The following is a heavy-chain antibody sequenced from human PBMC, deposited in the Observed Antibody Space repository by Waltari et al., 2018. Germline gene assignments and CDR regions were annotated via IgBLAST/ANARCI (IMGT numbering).Heavy chain of an antibody. J-gene: IGHJ4*02. CDR2: INHSGST. D-gene: IGHD3-10*01. CDR3: ARGGGTYYYGSGSYCFDY. V-gene: IGHV4-34*01. CDR1: GGSFSGYY. Sequence: QVQLQQWGAGLLKPSETLSLTCAVYGGSFSGYYWSWIRQPPGKGLEWIGEINHSGSTNYNPSLKGRVTISVDTSKNQFSLKLSSVTAADTAVYYCARGGGTYYYGSGSYCFDYWGQGTLVTVSS.